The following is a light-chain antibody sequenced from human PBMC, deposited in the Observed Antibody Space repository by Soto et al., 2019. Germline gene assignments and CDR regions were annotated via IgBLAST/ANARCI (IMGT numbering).Light chain of an antibody. CDR2: EVT. Sequence: QSVLTQPPSASGSPGQSVTISCTGTSSDVGGYNYVSWYQQHPGKVPKLMIYEVTKRPSGVPDRFSGSKSGNTASLTVSGLRAEDEADYYCSSYAGSNNYVVFGGGTKLTVL. CDR3: SSYAGSNNYVV. CDR1: SSDVGGYNY. V-gene: IGLV2-8*01. J-gene: IGLJ2*01.